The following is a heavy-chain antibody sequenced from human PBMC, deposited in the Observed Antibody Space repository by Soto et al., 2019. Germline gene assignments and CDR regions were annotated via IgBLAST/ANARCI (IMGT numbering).Heavy chain of an antibody. V-gene: IGHV4-31*03. CDR1: GGSISSGGYY. CDR2: IYYSGST. Sequence: PSETLSLTCTVSGGSISSGGYYWSWIRQHPGKGLEWIGYIYYSGSTYYNPSLKSRVTISLDTSKNHFSPKLSSVTAADTAVYYCARGLAPSARNVFDYWGQGTLVTVSS. CDR3: ARGLAPSARNVFDY. J-gene: IGHJ4*02. D-gene: IGHD6-19*01.